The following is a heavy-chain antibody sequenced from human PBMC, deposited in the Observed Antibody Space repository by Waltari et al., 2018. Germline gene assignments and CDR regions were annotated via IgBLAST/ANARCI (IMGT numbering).Heavy chain of an antibody. J-gene: IGHJ6*02. CDR3: ANSEELRGYYGMDV. D-gene: IGHD1-26*01. CDR1: GFTFSSYA. Sequence: EVQLLESGGGLVQPGGSLRLSCAASGFTFSSYAMRWVRQAPGKGLEWVSAISGSGGSTYYADSVKGRFTISRDNSKNTLYLQMNSLRAEDTAVYYCANSEELRGYYGMDVWGQGTTVTVSS. V-gene: IGHV3-23*01. CDR2: ISGSGGST.